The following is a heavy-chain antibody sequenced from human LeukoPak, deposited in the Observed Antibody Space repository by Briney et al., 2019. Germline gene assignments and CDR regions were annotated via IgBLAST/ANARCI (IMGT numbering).Heavy chain of an antibody. CDR2: ISGSGGST. J-gene: IGHJ5*02. CDR1: GFTFSSFA. Sequence: GGSLRLSCAASGFTFSSFAMSWVRQAPGKGLEWVSGISGSGGSTYYADSVKGRFTISRDNSKNTLYLQMNSLRAEDTAVYYCARGDGYWPPNNWFDPWGQGTLVTVSS. D-gene: IGHD3-22*01. CDR3: ARGDGYWPPNNWFDP. V-gene: IGHV3-23*01.